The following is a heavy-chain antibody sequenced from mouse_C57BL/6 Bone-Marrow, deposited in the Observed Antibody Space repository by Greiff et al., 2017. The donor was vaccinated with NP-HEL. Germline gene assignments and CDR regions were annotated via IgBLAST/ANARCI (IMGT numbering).Heavy chain of an antibody. J-gene: IGHJ4*01. CDR3: ARLRRYYAMDY. V-gene: IGHV5-17*01. CDR2: ISSGSSTI. Sequence: EVQLQESGGGLVKPGGSLKLSCAASGFTFSDYGMHWVRQAPEKGLEWVAYISSGSSTIYYADTVKGRFTISRDNAKNTLFLQMTSLRSEDTAMYYCARLRRYYAMDYWGQGTSVTVSS. D-gene: IGHD2-4*01. CDR1: GFTFSDYG.